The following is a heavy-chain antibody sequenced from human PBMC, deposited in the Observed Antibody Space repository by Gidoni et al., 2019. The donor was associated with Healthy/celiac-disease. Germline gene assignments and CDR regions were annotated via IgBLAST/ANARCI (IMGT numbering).Heavy chain of an antibody. Sequence: EVQLVESGGGLVKPGGSLRLSCAASGFTFSSYSMNWVRQAPGKGLEWVSSISSSSSYIYYADSVKGRFTISRDNAKNSLYLQMNSLRAEDTAVYYCARGPRLIPSYFDYWGQGTLVTVSS. CDR1: GFTFSSYS. CDR2: ISSSSSYI. J-gene: IGHJ4*02. CDR3: ARGPRLIPSYFDY. V-gene: IGHV3-21*01. D-gene: IGHD1-1*01.